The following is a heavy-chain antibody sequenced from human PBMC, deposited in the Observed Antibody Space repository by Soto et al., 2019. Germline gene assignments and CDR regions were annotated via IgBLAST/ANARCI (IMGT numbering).Heavy chain of an antibody. CDR1: GYTFTSYG. CDR2: IIAYNGNT. CDR3: ARASNPVLRYFDWSPQYGMDV. J-gene: IGHJ6*02. D-gene: IGHD3-9*01. Sequence: ASVKVSCKASGYTFTSYGISWVRQAPGQGLEWMGCIIAYNGNTNYAQKLQGRVTMTTDTSTSTAYMELRSLRSDDTAVYYCARASNPVLRYFDWSPQYGMDVWGQGTTVTVSS. V-gene: IGHV1-18*01.